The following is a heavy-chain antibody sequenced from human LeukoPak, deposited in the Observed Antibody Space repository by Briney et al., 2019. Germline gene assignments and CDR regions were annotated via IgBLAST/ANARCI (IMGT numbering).Heavy chain of an antibody. CDR3: ARVGIYGDYGRYFDY. CDR2: ISSSSSTI. V-gene: IGHV3-48*01. J-gene: IGHJ4*02. D-gene: IGHD4-17*01. CDR1: GFTFSSYS. Sequence: GGSLRLSCAASGFTFSSYSMNWVRQAPGKGLEWVSYISSSSSTIYYADSVKGRFTISRDNAKNSLYLQMNSLRAEDTAVYYCARVGIYGDYGRYFDYWGQGTLVTVSS.